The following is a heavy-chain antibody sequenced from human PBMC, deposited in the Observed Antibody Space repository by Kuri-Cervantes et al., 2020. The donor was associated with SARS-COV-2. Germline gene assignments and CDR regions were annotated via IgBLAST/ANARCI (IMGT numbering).Heavy chain of an antibody. D-gene: IGHD5-18*01. Sequence: GESLKISCAAPGFTFSDYYMSWIRQAPGKGLEWVSYISSSGSTIYYADSVKGRFTISRDNAKNSLYLQMNSLRAEDTAVYYCARDTAGYSYGYIIDLTDPYYYYMDVWGKGTTVTVSS. CDR1: GFTFSDYY. CDR2: ISSSGSTI. V-gene: IGHV3-11*04. J-gene: IGHJ6*03. CDR3: ARDTAGYSYGYIIDLTDPYYYYMDV.